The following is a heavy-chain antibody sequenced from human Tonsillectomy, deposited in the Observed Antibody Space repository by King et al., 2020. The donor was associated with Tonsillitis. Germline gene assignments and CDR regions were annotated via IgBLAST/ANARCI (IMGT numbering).Heavy chain of an antibody. J-gene: IGHJ4*02. D-gene: IGHD3-22*01. Sequence: VQLVESGGGLVQPGGSLRLSCAASGFTFSNYWMSWVRQAPGKGLEWVANIKQDGSEKYYVDSVKGRFNISSDNAKNSLFLQINSLRVEDTAVYYCARASSYYYDTSGYYPDFDYWGQGTLVTVSS. CDR1: GFTFSNYW. CDR3: ARASSYYYDTSGYYPDFDY. V-gene: IGHV3-7*01. CDR2: IKQDGSEK.